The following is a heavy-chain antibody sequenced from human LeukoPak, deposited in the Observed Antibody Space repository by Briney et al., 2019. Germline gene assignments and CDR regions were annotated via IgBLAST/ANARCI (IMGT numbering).Heavy chain of an antibody. D-gene: IGHD2-21*01. V-gene: IGHV1-8*01. CDR2: MNPDSGKT. Sequence: ASVKGSCKASGYTFTNYGVKWVRQAPGQGLEWMGWMNPDSGKTGSARQFQGRLSLNMTISASTAYLELSGLGSADPAEYFCARGQNPLVRQANSLTYYYYYYSMDVWGQGTTVTVSS. CDR3: ARGQNPLVRQANSLTYYYYYYSMDV. J-gene: IGHJ6*02. CDR1: GYTFTNYG.